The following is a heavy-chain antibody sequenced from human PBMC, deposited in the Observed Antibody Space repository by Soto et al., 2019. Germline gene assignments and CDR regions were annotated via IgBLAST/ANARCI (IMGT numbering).Heavy chain of an antibody. D-gene: IGHD5-18*01. Sequence: QVQLQESGPGLVKPSQTLSLTCTVSGGSISSGGYYWSWIRQHPGKGLEWIGYIYYSGSTYYNPSLKSRVTISVDTSKNQFSLKLSSVTAADTAVYYCARRATVQLWFFAFDIWGQGTMVTVSS. J-gene: IGHJ3*02. CDR2: IYYSGST. CDR1: GGSISSGGYY. CDR3: ARRATVQLWFFAFDI. V-gene: IGHV4-31*03.